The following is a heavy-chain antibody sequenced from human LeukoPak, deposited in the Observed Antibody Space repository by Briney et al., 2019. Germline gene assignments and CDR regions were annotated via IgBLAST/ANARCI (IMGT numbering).Heavy chain of an antibody. V-gene: IGHV3-30*03. D-gene: IGHD3-22*01. J-gene: IGHJ4*02. CDR2: ISYYGSNK. CDR1: GFTFSSYG. Sequence: GGSLRLSCAASGFTFSSYGMHWVRQAPGKGLEWVAVISYYGSNKDYADSVKGRFTISRDNSKNTLYLQMNSLRAEDTAVYYCAMGPYYYDSSGYYYWGQGTLVTVSS. CDR3: AMGPYYYDSSGYYY.